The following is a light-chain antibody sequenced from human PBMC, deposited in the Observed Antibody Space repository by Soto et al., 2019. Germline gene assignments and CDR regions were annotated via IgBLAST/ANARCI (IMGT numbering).Light chain of an antibody. J-gene: IGKJ1*01. Sequence: EIQMTQSPSTMSAYVGDTATIICRASQSIGSWLAWHQQKPGKAPKLLIYKASSLESGVPSRFSGSGSGTEFTLTISSLQPDDFATYYCQHYNSYSEAFGQGTKVDIK. CDR1: QSIGSW. V-gene: IGKV1-5*03. CDR3: QHYNSYSEA. CDR2: KAS.